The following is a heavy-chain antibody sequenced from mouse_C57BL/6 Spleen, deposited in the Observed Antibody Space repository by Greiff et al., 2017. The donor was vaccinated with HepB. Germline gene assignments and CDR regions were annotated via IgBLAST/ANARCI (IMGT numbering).Heavy chain of an antibody. CDR3: ANYDYDGAWFAY. D-gene: IGHD2-4*01. V-gene: IGHV1-59*01. J-gene: IGHJ3*01. CDR1: GYTFTSYW. CDR2: IDPSDSYT. Sequence: QVQLQQPGAELVRPGTSVKLSCKASGYTFTSYWMHWVKQRPGQGLEWIGVIDPSDSYTNYNQKFKGKATLTVDTSSSTAYMQLSSLTSEDSAVYYCANYDYDGAWFAYWGQGTLVTVSA.